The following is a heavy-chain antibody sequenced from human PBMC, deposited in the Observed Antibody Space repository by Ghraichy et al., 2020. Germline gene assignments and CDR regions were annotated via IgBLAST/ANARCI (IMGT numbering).Heavy chain of an antibody. CDR1: GGSISSYY. J-gene: IGHJ4*02. CDR2: IYYSVYYSGST. Sequence: SETLPLTCTVSGGSISSYYWSWIRQPPGKGLEWIGYIYYSVYYSGSTNYNPSLKSRVTISLDTSKNQFSLKLSSVTAADTAVYYCARAPPGTLRYYFDYWGQGTLVTVSS. V-gene: IGHV4-59*01. CDR3: ARAPPGTLRYYFDY. D-gene: IGHD3-10*01.